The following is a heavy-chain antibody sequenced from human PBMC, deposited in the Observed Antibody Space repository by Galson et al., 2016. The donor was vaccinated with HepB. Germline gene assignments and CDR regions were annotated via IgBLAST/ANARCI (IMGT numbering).Heavy chain of an antibody. CDR3: ERDYFCVGASCRGERGRFDY. J-gene: IGHJ4*02. CDR2: ISDNGGST. Sequence: SLRLSCAASGFTFSTYAMNWVRQAPGKGLEWVSGISDNGGSTYYADSVKGRFTISRDNSKNTLYLQMNSLRAEDTAMYYCERDYFCVGASCRGERGRFDYWGQGALVTVSS. CDR1: GFTFSTYA. D-gene: IGHD2-21*01. V-gene: IGHV3-23*01.